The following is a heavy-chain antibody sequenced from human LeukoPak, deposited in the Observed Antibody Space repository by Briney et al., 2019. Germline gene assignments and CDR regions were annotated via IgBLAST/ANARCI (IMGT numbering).Heavy chain of an antibody. Sequence: GGSLRLSCAASGFTFDDYTMHWVRQAPGKGLEWVSLISWDGGTTYHADSVKGRFTFSRENAKNSLYLQMNSLRAEDTAVYYCARTGRLQYGDYVAFDYWGQGTLVTVSS. CDR2: ISWDGGTT. J-gene: IGHJ4*02. V-gene: IGHV3-43*01. D-gene: IGHD4-17*01. CDR1: GFTFDDYT. CDR3: ARTGRLQYGDYVAFDY.